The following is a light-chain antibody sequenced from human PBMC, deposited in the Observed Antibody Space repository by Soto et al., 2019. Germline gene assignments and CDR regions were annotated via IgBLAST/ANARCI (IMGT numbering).Light chain of an antibody. J-gene: IGKJ1*01. V-gene: IGKV3-20*01. Sequence: EIVLTQSPCTLSLSPGERATLSCRAIQSVSSSYLAWYQQKPGQAPRLLFYGASSRAIGIADRFSGSGSGTDFTLTISRLEPEDFAVYYCQQFGSSPWTFGQGTKVDIK. CDR1: QSVSSSY. CDR2: GAS. CDR3: QQFGSSPWT.